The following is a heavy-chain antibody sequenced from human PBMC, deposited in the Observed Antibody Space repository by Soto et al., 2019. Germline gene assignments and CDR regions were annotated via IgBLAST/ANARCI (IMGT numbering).Heavy chain of an antibody. CDR2: INSDGSST. J-gene: IGHJ4*02. CDR3: ARDYYKYYDSSGYYRSPAY. Sequence: SGGSLRLSCAAPGFTFSSYWMHWVRPAPGKGLVWVSRINSDGSSTSYADSVKGRFTISRDNAKNTLYLQMNSLRAEDTAVYYCARDYYKYYDSSGYYRSPAYWGQGTLVTVSS. D-gene: IGHD3-22*01. CDR1: GFTFSSYW. V-gene: IGHV3-74*01.